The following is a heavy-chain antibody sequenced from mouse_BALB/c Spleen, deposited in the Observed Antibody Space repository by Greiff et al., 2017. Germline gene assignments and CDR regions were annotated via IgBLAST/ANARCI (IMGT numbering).Heavy chain of an antibody. CDR1: SYTFTDYA. V-gene: IGHV1-67*01. CDR3: ARDYYGSSPWFAY. J-gene: IGHJ3*01. D-gene: IGHD1-1*01. CDR2: ISTYYGNT. Sequence: VKLVESGPELVRPGVSVKISCKGSSYTFTDYAMHWVKQSHAKSLEWIGVISTYYGNTNYNQKFKGKATMTVDKSSSTAYMELARLTSEDSAVYYCARDYYGSSPWFAYWGQGTLVTVSA.